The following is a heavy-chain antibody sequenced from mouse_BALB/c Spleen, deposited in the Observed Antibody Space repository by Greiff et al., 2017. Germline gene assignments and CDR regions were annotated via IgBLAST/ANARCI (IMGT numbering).Heavy chain of an antibody. CDR3: ARKSPISYYAMDY. CDR2: ISSGSSTI. D-gene: IGHD1-2*01. Sequence: VQLKESGGGLVQPGGSRKLSCAASGFTFSSFGMHWVRQAPEKGLEWVAYISSGSSTIYYADTVKGRFTISRDNPKNTLFLQMTSLRSEDTAMYYCARKSPISYYAMDYWGQGTSVTVSS. CDR1: GFTFSSFG. J-gene: IGHJ4*01. V-gene: IGHV5-17*02.